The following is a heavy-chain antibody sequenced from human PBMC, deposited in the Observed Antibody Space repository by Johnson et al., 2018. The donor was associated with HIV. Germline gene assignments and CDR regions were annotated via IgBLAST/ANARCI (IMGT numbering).Heavy chain of an antibody. CDR2: INYNGGST. Sequence: VQLVESGGGVVRPGGSLRLSCAASGFNVDDDALSWVRQVPGKGLEWVSGINYNGGSTGYADSVRDRFSISRDNAKNTLYLQMNSLRAEDTAVYYCARDQGVRRVVVFDDAFDVWGQGTMVTVSS. J-gene: IGHJ3*01. V-gene: IGHV3-20*04. CDR1: GFNVDDDA. CDR3: ARDQGVRRVVVFDDAFDV. D-gene: IGHD2-15*01.